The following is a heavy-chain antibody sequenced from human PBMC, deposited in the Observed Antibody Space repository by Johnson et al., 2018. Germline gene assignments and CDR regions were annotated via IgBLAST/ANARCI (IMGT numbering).Heavy chain of an antibody. CDR2: IPSGAGSK. D-gene: IGHD1-14*01. V-gene: IGHV3-48*02. CDR3: ARDRNYAFDI. Sequence: VQLVESGGGLVQPGGSXRLSCAASGFIFTSYSMNWVRQAPGKGMEWVSYIPSGAGSKLYADSVEGRFTISRDNAKNSLYLQMNSLRDEDTAVYYCARDRNYAFDIWGQGTMVTVSS. J-gene: IGHJ3*02. CDR1: GFIFTSYS.